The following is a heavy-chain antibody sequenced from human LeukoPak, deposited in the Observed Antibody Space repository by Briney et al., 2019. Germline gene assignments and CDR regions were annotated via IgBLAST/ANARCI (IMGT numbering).Heavy chain of an antibody. CDR3: ARDGNSGYDWNY. CDR2: VWYDGSNK. V-gene: IGHV3-33*01. Sequence: GGSLRLSCAASGFTFSSYGMHWVRQCPGKGLEWVAVVWYDGSNKHYADSVKGRFTISRDNSKNTLYLQMNRLRAEDTAVYYCARDGNSGYDWNYWGQGTLVTVSS. D-gene: IGHD5-12*01. J-gene: IGHJ4*02. CDR1: GFTFSSYG.